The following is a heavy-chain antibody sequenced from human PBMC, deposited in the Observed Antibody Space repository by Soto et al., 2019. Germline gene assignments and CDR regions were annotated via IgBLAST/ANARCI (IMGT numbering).Heavy chain of an antibody. V-gene: IGHV3-48*02. J-gene: IGHJ6*02. CDR1: GFSFSTYS. D-gene: IGHD6-6*01. Sequence: EVQLVESGGGLVQPGGSLRLSCAASGFSFSTYSMNWVRQAPGKGLEWVSYISSRSYTIYYIDAVKGRFTISIDNAKSSLYLQMKSLRDEDTAVYYCARGGSSSDNGMDVWGQGTTVTVSS. CDR3: ARGGSSSDNGMDV. CDR2: ISSRSYTI.